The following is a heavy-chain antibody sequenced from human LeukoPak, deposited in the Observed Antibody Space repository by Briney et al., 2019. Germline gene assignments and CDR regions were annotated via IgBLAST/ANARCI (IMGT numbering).Heavy chain of an antibody. CDR2: TSYDGSNK. D-gene: IGHD3-9*01. J-gene: IGHJ4*02. CDR1: GFTFSSYG. CDR3: AKDSKYYDILTGYSHFDY. V-gene: IGHV3-30*18. Sequence: GRSLRLSCAASGFTFSSYGMHWVRQAPGKGLEWVAVTSYDGSNKYYADSVKGRFTISRDNSKNTLYLQMNSLRAEDTAVCYCAKDSKYYDILTGYSHFDYWGQGTLVTVSS.